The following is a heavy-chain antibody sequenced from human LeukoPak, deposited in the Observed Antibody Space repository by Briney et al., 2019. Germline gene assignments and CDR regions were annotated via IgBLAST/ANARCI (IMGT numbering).Heavy chain of an antibody. J-gene: IGHJ4*02. CDR3: AREILGGFNPGAY. D-gene: IGHD1-14*01. CDR2: ISYSGNT. CDR1: GVSISSVGYY. V-gene: IGHV4-31*03. Sequence: SQTLSLTCTVSGVSISSVGYYWSWIRQYPGKGLEWIGYISYSGNTYYNPSLKSRVSISVDTSKTQFSLNLSSVTAADTALYYCAREILGGFNPGAYWGQGTLVTVSS.